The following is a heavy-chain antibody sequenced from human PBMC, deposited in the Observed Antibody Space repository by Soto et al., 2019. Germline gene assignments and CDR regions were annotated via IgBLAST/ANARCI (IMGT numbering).Heavy chain of an antibody. Sequence: GASVKVSCKTSGDTFTDSSMHWVRQAPGQGLEWMGWINLNSGDTNYAEKFRGRVTMTRDTSIITAYMELIRLKSDDTAVYYCARDLGGYDLYGPDTWGQGTLVTVSS. D-gene: IGHD5-12*01. CDR1: GDTFTDSS. CDR3: ARDLGGYDLYGPDT. J-gene: IGHJ5*02. CDR2: INLNSGDT. V-gene: IGHV1-2*02.